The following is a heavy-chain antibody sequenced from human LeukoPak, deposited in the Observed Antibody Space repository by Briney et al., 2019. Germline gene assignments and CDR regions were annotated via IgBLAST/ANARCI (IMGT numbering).Heavy chain of an antibody. CDR3: ARGDSSLDALDY. D-gene: IGHD6-19*01. CDR2: ISYDGSNK. J-gene: IGHJ4*02. V-gene: IGHV3-30*04. Sequence: PGRSLRLSCAASGFTFSSYAMHWVRQAPGKGLEWVAVISYDGSNKYYADSVKGRFTISRDNSKNTLYLQMNSLRAEDTAVYYCARGDSSLDALDYWGQGTLVIVSS. CDR1: GFTFSSYA.